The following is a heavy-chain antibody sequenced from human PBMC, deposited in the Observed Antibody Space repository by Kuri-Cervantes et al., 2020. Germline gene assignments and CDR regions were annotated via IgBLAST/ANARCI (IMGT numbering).Heavy chain of an antibody. V-gene: IGHV2-5*02. CDR1: GFSLSTSGVG. D-gene: IGHD3-10*01. CDR3: AHRRAPLAGDWFDT. J-gene: IGHJ5*02. CDR2: IYWDDDK. Sequence: SGPTLVKPTQTLTLTCTFSGFSLSTSGVGVGWIRQPPGKALEWLALIYWDDDKRYSPSLKSRLTITKDTSKNQVVLTMTNMDPVDTATYNCAHRRAPLAGDWFDTWGQGTLVTVSS.